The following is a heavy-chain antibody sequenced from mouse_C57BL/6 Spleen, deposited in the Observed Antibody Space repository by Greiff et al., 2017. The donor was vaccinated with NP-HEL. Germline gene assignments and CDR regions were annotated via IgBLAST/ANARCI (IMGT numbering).Heavy chain of an antibody. J-gene: IGHJ3*01. CDR3: ARRGDGYDAWFAY. CDR1: GYAFSSYW. D-gene: IGHD2-2*01. Sequence: QVQLQQSGAELVKPGASVKISCKASGYAFSSYWMNWVKQRPGKGLEWIGQIYPGDGDTNYNGTFKGKATLTADKSSSTAYMQLSSLTSEDSAVYCCARRGDGYDAWFAYWGQGPLVTVSA. CDR2: IYPGDGDT. V-gene: IGHV1-80*01.